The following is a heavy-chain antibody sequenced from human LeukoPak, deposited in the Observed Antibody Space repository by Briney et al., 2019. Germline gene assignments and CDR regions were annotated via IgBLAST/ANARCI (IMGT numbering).Heavy chain of an antibody. Sequence: GGSLGLSCAASGFTFSSYSMNWVRQAPGKGLEWVSYISSSSSTIYYADSVKGRFTISRDNAKNSLYLQMNSLRAEDTAVYYCARVKIDCSRTSCYRPSGFDYWGQGTLVTVSS. CDR3: ARVKIDCSRTSCYRPSGFDY. J-gene: IGHJ4*02. V-gene: IGHV3-48*01. CDR2: ISSSSSTI. CDR1: GFTFSSYS. D-gene: IGHD2-2*01.